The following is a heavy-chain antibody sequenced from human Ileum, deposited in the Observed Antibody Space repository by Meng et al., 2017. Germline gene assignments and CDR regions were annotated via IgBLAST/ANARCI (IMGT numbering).Heavy chain of an antibody. D-gene: IGHD5-12*01. CDR2: IFHGGTT. CDR3: ARGIGDIRVGFDY. V-gene: IGHV4-4*02. J-gene: IGHJ4*02. CDR1: GDSSSSGNW. Sequence: QGQPQEVGPGLVKPSGTLALTCAVSGDSSSSGNWWNWVRQSPGKGLEWIGEIFHGGTTNYNPSLKNRVTLLMDKSKNQFSLQLTSVTAADTAVFYCARGIGDIRVGFDYWGQGILVTVSS.